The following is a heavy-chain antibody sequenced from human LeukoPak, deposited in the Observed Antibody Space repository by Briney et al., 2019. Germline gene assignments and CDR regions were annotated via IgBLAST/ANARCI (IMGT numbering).Heavy chain of an antibody. V-gene: IGHV1-69*13. CDR3: ARDGSIAAAGPNNWFDP. Sequence: SVKVSCKASGGTFSSYAISWVRQAPGQGLEWMGGVIPIFGTANYAQKFQGRVTFTADESTSTAYMELSSLRSEDTAVYYCARDGSIAAAGPNNWFDPWGQGTLVTVSS. D-gene: IGHD6-13*01. J-gene: IGHJ5*02. CDR2: VIPIFGTA. CDR1: GGTFSSYA.